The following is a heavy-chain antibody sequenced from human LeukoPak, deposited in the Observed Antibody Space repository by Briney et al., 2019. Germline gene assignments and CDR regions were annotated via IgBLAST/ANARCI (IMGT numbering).Heavy chain of an antibody. V-gene: IGHV3-9*01. CDR1: GFTFDDYA. D-gene: IGHD6-19*01. Sequence: GRSLRLSCAASGFTFDDYAMHWVRQAPGKGLEWVSGISWNSGSIGYADSVKGRFTVSRDNAKNSLYLQMNSLRAEDTALYYCAKSVSQWLVRAMDVWGQGTTVTVSS. CDR3: AKSVSQWLVRAMDV. CDR2: ISWNSGSI. J-gene: IGHJ6*02.